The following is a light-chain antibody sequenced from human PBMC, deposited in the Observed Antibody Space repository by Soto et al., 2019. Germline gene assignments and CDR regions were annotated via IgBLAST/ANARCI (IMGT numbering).Light chain of an antibody. Sequence: QMTQSPSSLSASVGDRVTITCQASQDIRKYLNWYQHKPGRPPKLLIHDASVLETGVPLRFSGSGSGTDFTLIINSLQPEDAATYYCQQYDGRPSFGQGTRLEIK. V-gene: IGKV1-33*01. J-gene: IGKJ5*01. CDR1: QDIRKY. CDR2: DAS. CDR3: QQYDGRPS.